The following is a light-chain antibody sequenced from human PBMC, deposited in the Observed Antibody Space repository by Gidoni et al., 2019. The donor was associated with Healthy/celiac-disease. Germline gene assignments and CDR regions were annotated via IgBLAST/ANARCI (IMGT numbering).Light chain of an antibody. V-gene: IGLV1-44*01. CDR1: NSGSNT. Sequence: NSGSNTVNWYQQLPGTAPKLLIYSNNQRPSGVPDRFSGSKSGTSASLAISGLPSEDEAYYYCAAWDDSLNGYVFGTGTKVTVL. CDR3: AAWDDSLNGYV. CDR2: SNN. J-gene: IGLJ1*01.